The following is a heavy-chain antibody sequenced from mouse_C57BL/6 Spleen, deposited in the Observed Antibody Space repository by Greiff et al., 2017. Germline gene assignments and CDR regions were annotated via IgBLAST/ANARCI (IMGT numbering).Heavy chain of an antibody. CDR2: INPNNGGT. V-gene: IGHV1-26*01. CDR3: ARRRDGYYVAWFAY. D-gene: IGHD2-3*01. J-gene: IGHJ3*01. Sequence: VQLQQSGPELVKPGASVKISCKASGYTFTDYYMNWVKQSHGKSLEWIGDINPNNGGTSYNQKFKGKATLTVDKSYSTAYMELRSLTSEDSAVYYCARRRDGYYVAWFAYWGQGTLVTVSA. CDR1: GYTFTDYY.